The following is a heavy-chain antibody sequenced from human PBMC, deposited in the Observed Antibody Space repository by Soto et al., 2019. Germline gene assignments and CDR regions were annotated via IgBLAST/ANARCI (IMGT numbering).Heavy chain of an antibody. V-gene: IGHV4-39*01. D-gene: IGHD3-22*01. Sequence: QLQLQESGPGLVKPSETLSLTCRVSDGSMNSDSSYWGWIRQPPGKGLEWIGVINHSGSTYHNLSLKGRVTMSVDASRNQSSLKLTSMTAADTAVYYWARLGGYVSVGYYYLWDSWGQGTLVTVSS. CDR2: INHSGST. J-gene: IGHJ4*02. CDR1: DGSMNSDSSY. CDR3: ARLGGYVSVGYYYLWDS.